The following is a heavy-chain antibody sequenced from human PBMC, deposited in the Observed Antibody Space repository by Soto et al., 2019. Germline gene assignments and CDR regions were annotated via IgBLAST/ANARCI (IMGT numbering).Heavy chain of an antibody. CDR3: TTDVRVTTVTETPINYAFDI. V-gene: IGHV3-15*07. J-gene: IGHJ3*02. CDR1: GFTFSNAW. Sequence: GGSLRLSCAASGFTFSNAWMNWVRQAPGKGLEWVGRIKSKTDGGTTDYAAPVKGRFTISRVDSKNTLYLQMNSLKTEDTAVYYCTTDVRVTTVTETPINYAFDIWGQGTMVTVSS. D-gene: IGHD4-17*01. CDR2: IKSKTDGGTT.